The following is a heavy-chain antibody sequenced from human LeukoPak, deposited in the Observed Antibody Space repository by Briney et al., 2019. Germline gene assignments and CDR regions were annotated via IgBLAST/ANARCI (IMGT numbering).Heavy chain of an antibody. Sequence: PSETLSLTCTVSGGSISSYYWSWIRQPAGKGLEWIGRIYTSGSTNYNPSLKSRVTMSVDTSKNQFSLKLSSVTAADTAVYYCARDYDFWSGYYPHYYYYYYMDVWGKGTTVTVSS. CDR3: ARDYDFWSGYYPHYYYYYYMDV. V-gene: IGHV4-4*07. D-gene: IGHD3-3*01. CDR1: GGSISSYY. J-gene: IGHJ6*03. CDR2: IYTSGST.